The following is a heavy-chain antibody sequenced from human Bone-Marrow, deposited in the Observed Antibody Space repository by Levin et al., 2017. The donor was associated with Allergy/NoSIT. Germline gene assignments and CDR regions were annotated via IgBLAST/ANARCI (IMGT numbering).Heavy chain of an antibody. CDR3: ARAGVSPYFNY. V-gene: IGHV1-46*01. Sequence: GESLKISCKASGYTFTNYHMYWVRQAPGQGLEWMGTINPSGGYSTNAEKFQGRLTLTRDISTRTAYLELSSLRPQDTAVYYCARAGVSPYFNYWGQGSLVTVSS. CDR2: INPSGGYS. CDR1: GYTFTNYH. D-gene: IGHD3-10*01. J-gene: IGHJ4*02.